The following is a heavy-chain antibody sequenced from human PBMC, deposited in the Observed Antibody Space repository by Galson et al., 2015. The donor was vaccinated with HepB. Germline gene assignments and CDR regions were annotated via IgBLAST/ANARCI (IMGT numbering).Heavy chain of an antibody. CDR3: ASHPELFDP. Sequence: SLRLSCAASGFNFRDYYMSWIRQAPGKGLEWVSHISSSGSTIYYADSVKGRFTISRDNAKNSLYLQMNSLRAEDTAVYYCASHPELFDPWGQGTLITVSS. J-gene: IGHJ5*02. CDR2: ISSSGSTI. CDR1: GFNFRDYY. D-gene: IGHD1-7*01. V-gene: IGHV3-11*01.